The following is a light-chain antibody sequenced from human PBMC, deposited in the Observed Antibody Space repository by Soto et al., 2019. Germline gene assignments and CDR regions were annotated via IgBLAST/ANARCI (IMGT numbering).Light chain of an antibody. Sequence: EIVMTQSPATLSVSPGETATLSCRASQSISSNLAWYQQKPGQAPRLVIYGASTRATGMPDRFSGSGSGTEFTLTISNLQSEDCAVYYCQQYDDWPVYTFGQGTKLDMK. CDR1: QSISSN. CDR2: GAS. J-gene: IGKJ2*01. V-gene: IGKV3-15*01. CDR3: QQYDDWPVYT.